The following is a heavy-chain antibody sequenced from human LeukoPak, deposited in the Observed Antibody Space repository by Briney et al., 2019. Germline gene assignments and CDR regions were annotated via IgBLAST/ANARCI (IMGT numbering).Heavy chain of an antibody. V-gene: IGHV4-38-2*01. D-gene: IGHD4-11*01. CDR1: GHSISSGYY. CDR3: ARHRGDNSNPRYYFYYMDV. CDR2: MYHRGCT. J-gene: IGHJ6*03. Sequence: SETLSLTCSVSGHSISSGYYWGWIRQPPGKGLEWFGTMYHRGCTYYNPSLKSRVTMSGDTSKNHFSLKLSSVIAADAAVYYCARHRGDNSNPRYYFYYMDVWGKGTTVTVSS.